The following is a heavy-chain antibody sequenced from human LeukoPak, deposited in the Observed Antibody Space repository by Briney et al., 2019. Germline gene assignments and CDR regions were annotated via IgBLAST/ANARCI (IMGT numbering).Heavy chain of an antibody. CDR2: IYHSGNI. Sequence: GGSLRLSCAASGFTFSNSYMSWVRQAPGKGLEWVSLIYHSGNIYYADSVKGRFTISRDNSKNTLFLQMNSLRAEDTAIYYCARTFVSGDGYKVGYFDYWGQGTLVTVSS. CDR3: ARTFVSGDGYKVGYFDY. CDR1: GFTFSNSY. J-gene: IGHJ4*02. D-gene: IGHD5-24*01. V-gene: IGHV3-53*01.